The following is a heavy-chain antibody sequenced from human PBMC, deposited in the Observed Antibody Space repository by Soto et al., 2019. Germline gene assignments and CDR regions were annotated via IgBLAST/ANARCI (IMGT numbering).Heavy chain of an antibody. J-gene: IGHJ3*02. CDR1: GYSFTSYW. CDR3: ASPHVDASMGDAFDI. CDR2: IDPSDSYT. Sequence: KTGESLKISCKGSGYSFTSYWIIWVRLMPGKGLEWMGRIDPSDSYTNYSPSFQGHVTISAGKSIGTVYLQWSSLKASDTAMYYCASPHVDASMGDAFDIWGQGTLVTVSS. V-gene: IGHV5-10-1*01. D-gene: IGHD5-18*01.